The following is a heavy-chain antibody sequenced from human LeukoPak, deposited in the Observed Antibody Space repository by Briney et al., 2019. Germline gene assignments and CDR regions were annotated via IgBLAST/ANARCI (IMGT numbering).Heavy chain of an antibody. CDR3: ARDDAGTSSWRVDF. Sequence: GGSLRLSCSVSGLTFSSYSMSWVRQAPGKGLEWVSSISGNGNYIYYADSVRGRFTVSRYNAKNSLYLQINSLGAWDTGTYYCARDDAGTSSWRVDFWGQGTLVTVSS. J-gene: IGHJ4*02. V-gene: IGHV3-21*01. CDR1: GLTFSSYS. D-gene: IGHD6-6*01. CDR2: ISGNGNYI.